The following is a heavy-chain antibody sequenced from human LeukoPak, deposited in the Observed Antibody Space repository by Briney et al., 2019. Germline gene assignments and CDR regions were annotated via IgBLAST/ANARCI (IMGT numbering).Heavy chain of an antibody. CDR3: ARRYYYDSSGLPRTTYFDY. CDR1: GYSFTSYW. J-gene: IGHJ4*02. Sequence: GESLKISCKGSGYSFTSYWIGWVRQMPGKGLEWMGIIYPGDSDTGYSPSFQGQVTISADKSISTAYLQWSSLKASDTAMYYCARRYYYDSSGLPRTTYFDYWGQGTLVTVSS. CDR2: IYPGDSDT. V-gene: IGHV5-51*01. D-gene: IGHD3-22*01.